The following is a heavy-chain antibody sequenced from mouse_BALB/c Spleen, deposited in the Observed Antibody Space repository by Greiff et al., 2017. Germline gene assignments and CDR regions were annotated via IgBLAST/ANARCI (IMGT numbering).Heavy chain of an antibody. D-gene: IGHD2-2*01. V-gene: IGHV14-4*02. CDR3: NAYYGYDGDFDV. CDR2: IDPENGDT. CDR1: GFNIKDYY. J-gene: IGHJ1*01. Sequence: DVKLQESGAELVRSGASVKLSCTASGFNIKDYYMHWVKQRPEQGLEWIGWIDPENGDTEYAPKFQGKATMTADTSSNTAYLQLSSLTSEDTAVYYCNAYYGYDGDFDVWGAGTTVTVSS.